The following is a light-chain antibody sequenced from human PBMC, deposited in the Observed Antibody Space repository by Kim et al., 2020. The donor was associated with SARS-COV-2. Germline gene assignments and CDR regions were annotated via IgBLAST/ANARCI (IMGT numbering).Light chain of an antibody. Sequence: QRVTISGTGSSPNIGAGYDVHWYQQLPGTAPKLLIYGNSNRPSGVPDRFSGSKSGTSASLAITGLQAEDEADYYCQSYDSSLSGWVFGGGTQLTVL. CDR1: SPNIGAGYD. CDR3: QSYDSSLSGWV. CDR2: GNS. V-gene: IGLV1-40*01. J-gene: IGLJ3*02.